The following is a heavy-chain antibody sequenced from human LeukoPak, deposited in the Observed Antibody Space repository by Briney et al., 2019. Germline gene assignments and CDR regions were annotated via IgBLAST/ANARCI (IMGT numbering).Heavy chain of an antibody. CDR3: ARHEGTAIVLYYFDY. V-gene: IGHV5-51*01. CDR2: IYPGDSDT. CDR1: GYSFTSYW. Sequence: KPGESLKISCEGSGYSFTSYWIGWVRQMPGKGLEWMGIIYPGDSDTRYSPSFQGQVTISADKSISTAYLQWSSLKASDTAMYYCARHEGTAIVLYYFDYWGQGTLVTVSS. D-gene: IGHD5-18*01. J-gene: IGHJ4*02.